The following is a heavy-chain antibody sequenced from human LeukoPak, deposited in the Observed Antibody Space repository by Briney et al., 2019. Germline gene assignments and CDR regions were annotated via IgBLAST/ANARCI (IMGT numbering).Heavy chain of an antibody. CDR1: GFSVSRNY. J-gene: IGHJ6*02. V-gene: IGHV3-66*01. CDR3: ARGGRTDSGSYPYGMDV. Sequence: GGSLRLSCAASGFSVSRNYLSWVRQAPGKGLEWVSVIYGGATTDYADSVKGRFTISTDSSKNTLYLQMNSLRDEDTAVYYCARGGRTDSGSYPYGMDVWGQGATVTVSS. D-gene: IGHD3-10*01. CDR2: IYGGATT.